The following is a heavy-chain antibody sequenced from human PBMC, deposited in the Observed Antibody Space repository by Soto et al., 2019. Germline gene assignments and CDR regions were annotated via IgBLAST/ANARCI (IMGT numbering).Heavy chain of an antibody. D-gene: IGHD3-22*01. V-gene: IGHV3-21*01. CDR3: ASPEDYDSSGYYYD. J-gene: IGHJ4*02. Sequence: EVPLVESGGGLVKPGGSLRLSCAASGFTFSSYSMNWVRQAPGKGLEWVSSISSSSSYIYYADSVKGRFTISRDNAKNARDLQMNSLIAEDTAVYYCASPEDYDSSGYYYDWGQGTLVPVSS. CDR2: ISSSSSYI. CDR1: GFTFSSYS.